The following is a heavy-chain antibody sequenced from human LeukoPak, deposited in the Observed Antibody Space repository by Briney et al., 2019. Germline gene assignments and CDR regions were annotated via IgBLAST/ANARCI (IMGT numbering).Heavy chain of an antibody. Sequence: ASVKVSCKASGYTFTMYYIHWVRQAPGQGLEWMGMINPSDGATTYAQRFQGRVTMTRDMSTSTVYMELSSLRSEDTAVYYCARDRNYDFWSGYYTGYFDYWGQGTLVTVSS. J-gene: IGHJ4*02. V-gene: IGHV1-46*01. CDR1: GYTFTMYY. CDR3: ARDRNYDFWSGYYTGYFDY. CDR2: INPSDGAT. D-gene: IGHD3-3*01.